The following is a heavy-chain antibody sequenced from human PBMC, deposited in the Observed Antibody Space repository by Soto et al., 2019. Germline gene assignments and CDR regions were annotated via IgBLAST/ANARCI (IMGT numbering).Heavy chain of an antibody. J-gene: IGHJ6*02. CDR1: GGSISSYY. CDR2: IYYSGST. CDR3: ARGRYYGPVVGMDV. D-gene: IGHD3-10*01. Sequence: QVQLQESGPGLVKPSETLSLTCTVSGGSISSYYWSWIRQPPGKGLEWIGYIYYSGSTNYNPSLKSRVTISVDTSKNPFSLKLSSVTAADTAVYYCARGRYYGPVVGMDVWGQGTTVTVSS. V-gene: IGHV4-59*01.